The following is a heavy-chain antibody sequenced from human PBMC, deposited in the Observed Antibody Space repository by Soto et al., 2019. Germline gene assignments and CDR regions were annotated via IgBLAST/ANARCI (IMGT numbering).Heavy chain of an antibody. CDR2: IDDGGDST. CDR3: AKGLWFAELLWGFDY. J-gene: IGHJ4*02. Sequence: WGSLRLSCAVSGFTFVSYDITCVRHSPLKGLEWVSSIDDGGDSTYYADSVKGRFTISRDNSKNTLHLQMNSLRVEDTAVYYCAKGLWFAELLWGFDYWGQGALVTVSS. V-gene: IGHV3-23*01. CDR1: GFTFVSYD. D-gene: IGHD3-10*01.